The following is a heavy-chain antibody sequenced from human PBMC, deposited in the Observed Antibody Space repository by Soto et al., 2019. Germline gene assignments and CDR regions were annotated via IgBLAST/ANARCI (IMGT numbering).Heavy chain of an antibody. J-gene: IGHJ1*01. CDR3: ASKGDYGQYFQH. CDR1: GGTFSSYA. Sequence: QVQLVQSGAEVKKPGSSVKVSCKASGGTFSSYAISWVRQAPGQGLEWMGGIIPIFGTANYAQKFQGRVTIXAXXCTSTAYMELSSLRSEDTAVYYCASKGDYGQYFQHWGEGTLVTVSS. V-gene: IGHV1-69*12. D-gene: IGHD4-17*01. CDR2: IIPIFGTA.